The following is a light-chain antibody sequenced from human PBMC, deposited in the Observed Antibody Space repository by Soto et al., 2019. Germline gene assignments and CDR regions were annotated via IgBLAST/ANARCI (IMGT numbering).Light chain of an antibody. J-gene: IGKJ1*01. CDR2: DAS. CDR3: QEYHSYSPWT. CDR1: QSISSW. V-gene: IGKV1-5*01. Sequence: DFQITQSPSTLSASVGDRVTISCRARQSISSWLAWYQQKPGKGPKLLIYDASSLESGVPSRFSGSGSGTEFTLTISSLQPDDFATYYCQEYHSYSPWTFGQGAKVDI.